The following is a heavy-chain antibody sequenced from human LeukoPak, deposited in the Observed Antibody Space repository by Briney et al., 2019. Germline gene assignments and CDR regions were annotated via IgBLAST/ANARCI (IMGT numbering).Heavy chain of an antibody. V-gene: IGHV3-21*01. CDR2: ISSSSSYI. J-gene: IGHJ4*02. CDR1: GFTFSSYS. D-gene: IGHD3-22*01. Sequence: PGGSLRLSCAASGFTFSSYSMNWVRQAPGKGLGWVSSISSSSSYIYYADSVKGRFTISRDNAKNSLYLQMNSLRAEDTAVYYCRPILENYYDSSGYFDDDYWGQGTLVTVSS. CDR3: RPILENYYDSSGYFDDDY.